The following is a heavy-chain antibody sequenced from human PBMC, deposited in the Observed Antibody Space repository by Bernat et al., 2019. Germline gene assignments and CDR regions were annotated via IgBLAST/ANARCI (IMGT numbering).Heavy chain of an antibody. CDR2: ISYDGINK. CDR1: GFTFSSYA. CDR3: ARDRRATDSGGMDF. D-gene: IGHD2-21*02. V-gene: IGHV3-30*04. J-gene: IGHJ6*02. Sequence: QVQLVESGGGVVQPGRSLRLSCAASGFTFSSYAIHLVRQAPGKGLEWVAAISYDGINKYYADSVKGRFTISRDNSKNTLYLQMISMRAEDTAVYYCARDRRATDSGGMDFWGQGTTVTVSS.